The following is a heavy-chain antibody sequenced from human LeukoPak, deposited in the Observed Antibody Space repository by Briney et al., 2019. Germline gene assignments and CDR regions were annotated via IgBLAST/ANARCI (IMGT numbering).Heavy chain of an antibody. D-gene: IGHD2-2*01. V-gene: IGHV4-34*01. Sequence: SETLSPTCAVYGGSFSGYYWSWIRQPPGKGLEWIGEINHSGSTNYNPSLKSRVTISVDTSKNQFSLKLSSVTAADTAVYYCARDGLPAAYDAFDIWGQGTMVTVSS. CDR2: INHSGST. CDR3: ARDGLPAAYDAFDI. J-gene: IGHJ3*02. CDR1: GGSFSGYY.